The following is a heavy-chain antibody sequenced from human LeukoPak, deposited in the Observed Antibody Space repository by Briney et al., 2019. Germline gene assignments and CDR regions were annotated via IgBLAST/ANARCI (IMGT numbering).Heavy chain of an antibody. CDR3: ARGGNYYDRSGYYYPFDY. CDR1: GYTFTGYY. Sequence: ASVKVSCKASGYTFTGYYMHWVRQAPGQGLEWMGWINPNSGGTNYAQKFQGWVTMTRDTSISTAYMELSRLRSDDTDVYYCARGGNYYDRSGYYYPFDYWGQGTLVTVSS. D-gene: IGHD3-22*01. J-gene: IGHJ4*02. CDR2: INPNSGGT. V-gene: IGHV1-2*04.